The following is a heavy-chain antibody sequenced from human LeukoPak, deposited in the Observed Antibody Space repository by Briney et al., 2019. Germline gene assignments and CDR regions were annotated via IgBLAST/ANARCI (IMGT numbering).Heavy chain of an antibody. CDR2: VKSKIHGGTI. V-gene: IGHV3-15*01. J-gene: IGHJ6*02. Sequence: MSXXRQAPGKGLEWVGRVKSKIHGGTIDYAAPVKGRFTISREDSKNTLSLQMNSLKTEDTAVYYCTTEYYYGMNVWGLGTTVTVSS. CDR3: TTEYYYGMNV.